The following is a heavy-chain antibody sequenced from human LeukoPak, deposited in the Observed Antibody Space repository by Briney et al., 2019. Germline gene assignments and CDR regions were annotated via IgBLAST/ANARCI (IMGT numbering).Heavy chain of an antibody. D-gene: IGHD3-3*01. V-gene: IGHV3-23*01. J-gene: IGHJ3*01. CDR1: GFTVSTYA. CDR2: ITSGGNT. CDR3: AKYLQPSGSPYALDF. Sequence: VGSLRLSCSASGFTVSTYAMGWVRQVPVRGLEWVASITSGGNTIYAESLKGRFTISRDNSKNTVFLQINSLRAEDTAVYHCAKYLQPSGSPYALDFWGQGTMVTVSS.